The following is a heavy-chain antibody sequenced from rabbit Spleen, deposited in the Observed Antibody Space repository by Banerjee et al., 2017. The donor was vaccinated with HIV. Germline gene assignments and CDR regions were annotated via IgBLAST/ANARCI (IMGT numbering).Heavy chain of an antibody. J-gene: IGHJ4*01. CDR3: VRGASSSGYYSL. Sequence: QLTETGGGLVQPGGSLTLSCKASGIDFTNYYITWVRQAPGKGLEWIGYIDLVFGSTHYASWVNGRFTISSHNAQNTLYLQLNSLTVADTATYFCVRGASSSGYYSLWGPGTLVTVS. CDR2: IDLVFGST. CDR1: GIDFTNYY. D-gene: IGHD1-1*01. V-gene: IGHV1S7*01.